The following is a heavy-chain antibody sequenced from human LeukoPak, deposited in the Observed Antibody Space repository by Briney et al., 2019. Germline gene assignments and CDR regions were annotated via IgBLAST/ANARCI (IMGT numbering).Heavy chain of an antibody. Sequence: SETLSLTCTVSGGSISSGDYYWSWIRQPPGKGLEWIGYIYYSGSTYYNPSLKSRVTISVDTSKNQVSLRLSSVTAADTAVYYCARTYSSSPSHMDVWGKGATVTVSS. CDR3: ARTYSSSPSHMDV. CDR1: GGSISSGDYY. CDR2: IYYSGST. D-gene: IGHD6-13*01. V-gene: IGHV4-30-4*01. J-gene: IGHJ6*03.